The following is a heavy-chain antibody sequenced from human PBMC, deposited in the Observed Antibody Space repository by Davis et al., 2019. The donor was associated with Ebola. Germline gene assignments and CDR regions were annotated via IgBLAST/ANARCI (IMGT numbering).Heavy chain of an antibody. Sequence: GESLKISCAASGFAFSSYAMSWVRQAPGKGLEWVGRIKSKTDGGTTDYAAPVKGRFTISRDDSKNTLYLQMNSLKTEDTAVYYCTTLPTYYDFWSGSKPYYFDYWGQGTLVTVSS. J-gene: IGHJ4*02. V-gene: IGHV3-15*01. CDR2: IKSKTDGGTT. CDR3: TTLPTYYDFWSGSKPYYFDY. CDR1: GFAFSSYA. D-gene: IGHD3-3*01.